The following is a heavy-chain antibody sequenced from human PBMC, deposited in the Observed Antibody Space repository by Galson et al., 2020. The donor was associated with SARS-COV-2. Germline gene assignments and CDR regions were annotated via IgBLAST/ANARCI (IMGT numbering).Heavy chain of an antibody. CDR3: AKGGKCGGDCFAIADAFDI. J-gene: IGHJ3*02. CDR1: GFTFDDYA. CDR2: ISWISGSI. Sequence: GGSLRLSCAASGFTFDDYAMHWVRQAPGKGLEWVSGISWISGSIGYADSVKGRFTISRDNAKNSLYLQMNSLRAEDMALYYCAKGGKCGGDCFAIADAFDIWGQGTMVTVSS. V-gene: IGHV3-9*03. D-gene: IGHD2-21*02.